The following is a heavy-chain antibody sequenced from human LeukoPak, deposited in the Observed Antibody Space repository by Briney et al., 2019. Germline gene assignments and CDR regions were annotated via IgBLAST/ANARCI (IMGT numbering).Heavy chain of an antibody. Sequence: PSETLSLTCTVSGGSISYFYWSWIRQPAGKGLEWIGRIYTSGSTNYNPSLKSRVTMSVDTSKKQFSLKLSSVTAADTAVYYCARVAVAGYHYYYYYMDVWGKGTTVTVSS. D-gene: IGHD6-19*01. J-gene: IGHJ6*03. CDR2: IYTSGST. CDR1: GGSISYFY. V-gene: IGHV4-4*07. CDR3: ARVAVAGYHYYYYYMDV.